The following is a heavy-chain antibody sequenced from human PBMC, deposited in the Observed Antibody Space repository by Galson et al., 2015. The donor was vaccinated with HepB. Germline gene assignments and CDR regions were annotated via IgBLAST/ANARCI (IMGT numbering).Heavy chain of an antibody. V-gene: IGHV1-69*06. CDR1: GGSLTTYA. Sequence: SVKVSCKASGGSLTTYAISWVRQAPGQGLEWVGGIIPMFGTTNYAQKFRGRVTMTADKSTATTYMGLSSLRSEDTAVYYCTRDPSISRPHFDFWGQGTLVTVSS. J-gene: IGHJ4*02. CDR3: TRDPSISRPHFDF. CDR2: IIPMFGTT.